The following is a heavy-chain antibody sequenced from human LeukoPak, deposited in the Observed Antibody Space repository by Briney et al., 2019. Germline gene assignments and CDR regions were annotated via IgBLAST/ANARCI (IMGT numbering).Heavy chain of an antibody. Sequence: ASVKVSCKASGYTFTSYDINWVRQATGQGLEWMGWTNPNSGNTGYAQKFQGRVTMTRNTSINTAYMELSSLTSEDTVVYYCARRMNYDSRVFQHWGQGTLVTVSS. V-gene: IGHV1-8*01. J-gene: IGHJ1*01. CDR1: GYTFTSYD. CDR3: ARRMNYDSRVFQH. D-gene: IGHD3-22*01. CDR2: TNPNSGNT.